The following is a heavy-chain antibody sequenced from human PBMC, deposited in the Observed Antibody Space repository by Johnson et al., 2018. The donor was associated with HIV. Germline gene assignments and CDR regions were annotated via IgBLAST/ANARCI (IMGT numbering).Heavy chain of an antibody. J-gene: IGHJ3*02. CDR1: GFTFSSCA. CDR2: ISGSNAST. Sequence: VQLVESGGDLVQPGGSLRLSCVASGFTFSSCAMSWVRQAPGKGLEWVSGISGSNASTYYADSVKGRFTISRDNSKNTLYVQMNSLRAEDTAVYYCARGIQPDAFDIWGQGTMVTVSS. V-gene: IGHV3-23*04. D-gene: IGHD2-2*01. CDR3: ARGIQPDAFDI.